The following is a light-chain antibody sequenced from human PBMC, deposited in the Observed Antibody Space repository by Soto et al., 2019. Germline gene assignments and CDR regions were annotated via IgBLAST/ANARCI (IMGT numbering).Light chain of an antibody. CDR2: GAS. Sequence: EIVLTQSPATLSVSPGERATISCRASQSVSSNLAWYQQKPGQAPRLLIYGASTRATGIPARFSGSGSGTEFTLTISSLQSEDFAFYYCQQYNNWPRTFGQGTKVEIK. CDR3: QQYNNWPRT. V-gene: IGKV3-15*01. CDR1: QSVSSN. J-gene: IGKJ1*01.